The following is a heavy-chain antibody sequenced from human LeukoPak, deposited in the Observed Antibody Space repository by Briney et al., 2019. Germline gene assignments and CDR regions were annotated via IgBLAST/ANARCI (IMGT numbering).Heavy chain of an antibody. CDR2: IYSDGTT. Sequence: GGSLRLSCAASGFPVSDNYMSWVRQASGKGLEWVSIIYSDGTTYYADSVKGRFTISRDNSKNSLYLQMNSLRAEDTAVYYCARDPGYNYGFDYWGQGTLVTVSS. CDR3: ARDPGYNYGFDY. CDR1: GFPVSDNY. D-gene: IGHD5-18*01. J-gene: IGHJ4*02. V-gene: IGHV3-66*01.